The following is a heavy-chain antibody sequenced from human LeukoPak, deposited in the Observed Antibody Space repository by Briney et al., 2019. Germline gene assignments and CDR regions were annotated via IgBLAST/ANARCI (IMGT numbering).Heavy chain of an antibody. CDR1: GFTFSSYN. V-gene: IGHV3-48*02. Sequence: GGSLRLSCAASGFTFSSYNMNWVRQAPGKGLEWVSYISSSSSTMYYADSVRGRFTISRDNAKNSLYLQMNSLRDEDTAVYYCARVRLGTTSWFDPGAREPWSPSPQ. D-gene: IGHD4-11*01. CDR3: ARVRLGTTSWFDP. J-gene: IGHJ5*02. CDR2: ISSSSSTM.